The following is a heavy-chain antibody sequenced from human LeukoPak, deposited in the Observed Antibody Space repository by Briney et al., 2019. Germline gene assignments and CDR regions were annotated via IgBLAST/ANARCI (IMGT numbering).Heavy chain of an antibody. V-gene: IGHV3-23*01. CDR3: AKEGAGTYYFEY. CDR2: ISATGGGS. J-gene: IGHJ4*02. D-gene: IGHD1-7*01. CDR1: GFTFSSHG. Sequence: GGSLRLSCAASGFTFSSHGMSWVRQAPGQGPEWVSAISATGGGSWYADSVKGRFTVSRDNSRNTLYLQMNSLGAEDTVVYYCAKEGAGTYYFEYWGQGTVVIVSS.